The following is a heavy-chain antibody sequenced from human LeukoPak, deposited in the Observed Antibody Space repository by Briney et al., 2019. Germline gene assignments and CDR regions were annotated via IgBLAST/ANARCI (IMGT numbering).Heavy chain of an antibody. CDR3: ANAPAKSGWYYLFDY. J-gene: IGHJ4*02. D-gene: IGHD6-19*01. Sequence: SETLSPTCAVSGYSISSGYYWGWIRQPPGKGLEWIGSIYHSGSTYYNPSLKSRVTISVDTSKNQFSLKLSSVTAADTAVYYCANAPAKSGWYYLFDYWGQGTLVTVSS. V-gene: IGHV4-38-2*01. CDR1: GYSISSGYY. CDR2: IYHSGST.